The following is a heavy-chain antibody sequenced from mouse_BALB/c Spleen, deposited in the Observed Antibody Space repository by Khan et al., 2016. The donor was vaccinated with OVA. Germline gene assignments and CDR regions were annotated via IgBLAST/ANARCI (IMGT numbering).Heavy chain of an antibody. CDR1: GYAFTDYL. D-gene: IGHD2-1*01. J-gene: IGHJ3*01. CDR2: INPGSGNT. Sequence: QVQLQQPGAELVRPGTSVKVSCKASGYAFTDYLIEWVKQRPGQGLEWIGVINPGSGNTNYNEKFKGKATLTADKSSSTAYMQLSSLTSDDSADYFCARGGYGTLAYWGQGTPVTVSA. CDR3: ARGGYGTLAY. V-gene: IGHV1-54*01.